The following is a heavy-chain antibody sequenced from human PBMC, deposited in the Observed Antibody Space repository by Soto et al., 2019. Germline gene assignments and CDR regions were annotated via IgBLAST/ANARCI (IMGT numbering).Heavy chain of an antibody. CDR3: ARDRVGIAARRYYYYGMDV. D-gene: IGHD6-6*01. Sequence: QVQLVESGGGVVQPGRSLRLSCAASGFTFSSYAMHWVRQAPGKGLEWVAVISYDGSNKYYADSVKGRFTISRDNSKNTLYLQMNSLRAEDTAVYYCARDRVGIAARRYYYYGMDVWGQGTTVTVSS. CDR2: ISYDGSNK. V-gene: IGHV3-30-3*01. CDR1: GFTFSSYA. J-gene: IGHJ6*02.